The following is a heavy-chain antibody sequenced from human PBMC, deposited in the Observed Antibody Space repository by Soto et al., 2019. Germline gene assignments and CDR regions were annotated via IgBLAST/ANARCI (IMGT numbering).Heavy chain of an antibody. Sequence: PGGSLRLSCAASGFTFSSYSMHWIRQAAGKGLEWVSYISPSSSSIYYADSVKGRFTISRDNAKNSLYLQMNSLRAEDTAVYYCARVAYYYDSSGYFYWGQGTLVTVSS. V-gene: IGHV3-48*01. J-gene: IGHJ4*02. CDR1: GFTFSSYS. D-gene: IGHD3-22*01. CDR2: ISPSSSSI. CDR3: ARVAYYYDSSGYFY.